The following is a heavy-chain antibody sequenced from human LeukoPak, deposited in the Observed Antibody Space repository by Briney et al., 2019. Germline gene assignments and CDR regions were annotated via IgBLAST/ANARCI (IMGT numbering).Heavy chain of an antibody. D-gene: IGHD2-15*01. CDR3: ATSAFTIAGFDY. Sequence: GGSLRLSCVASGFTFNNAWMSWVRQAPGKGLEWVGHIISKAGGGTTDYAAPVRGRFTISRDDSENRLYLHMNRLKTEDTAVYYCATSAFTIAGFDYWGRGTLVTVSS. V-gene: IGHV3-15*01. J-gene: IGHJ4*02. CDR2: IISKAGGGTT. CDR1: GFTFNNAW.